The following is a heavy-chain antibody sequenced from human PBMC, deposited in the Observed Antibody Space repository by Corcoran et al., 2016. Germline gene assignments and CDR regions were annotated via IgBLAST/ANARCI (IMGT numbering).Heavy chain of an antibody. CDR3: ASTAKRNYFDY. Sequence: QVQLQESGPGLVKPSETLSLTCTVSGGSISSYYWSWIRQPPGKGLEWIGYIYYSGSTNYNPSLKSRVTISVDTSKNQFSLKLSSVTAADTAVYYCASTAKRNYFDYWGQGTLVTVSS. CDR2: IYYSGST. CDR1: GGSISSYY. V-gene: IGHV4-59*01. J-gene: IGHJ4*02.